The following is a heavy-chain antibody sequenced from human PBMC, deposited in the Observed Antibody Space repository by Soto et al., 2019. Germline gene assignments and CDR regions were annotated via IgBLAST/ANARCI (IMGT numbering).Heavy chain of an antibody. D-gene: IGHD3-10*01. CDR1: GFNFAGYF. CDR2: INPNSGVT. V-gene: IGHV1-2*02. CDR3: ARGGNSQGGRDYYYGMDV. J-gene: IGHJ6*02. Sequence: AASVKVSCKASGFNFAGYFLHWVRQTPGQGLEWMGWINPNSGVTKDAQKFQGRVTMTWDTSIKTAYMELVSLRFDDMAIYYCARGGNSQGGRDYYYGMDVWGQGTTVTVSS.